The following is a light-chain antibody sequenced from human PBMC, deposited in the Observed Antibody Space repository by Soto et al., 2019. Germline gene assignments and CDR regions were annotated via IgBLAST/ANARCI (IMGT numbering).Light chain of an antibody. CDR1: QSVLYSSNNKNY. Sequence: DIVMTQSPDSLAVSLGERATINCKSSQSVLYSSNNKNYLAWYQQKPGQPPNLRIYWASTRESGVPDRFSGSGSGTDFTLTISKLQAEDVAVYFCQQYYVSPPTFGQGTKVEIK. V-gene: IGKV4-1*01. CDR3: QQYYVSPPT. J-gene: IGKJ1*01. CDR2: WAS.